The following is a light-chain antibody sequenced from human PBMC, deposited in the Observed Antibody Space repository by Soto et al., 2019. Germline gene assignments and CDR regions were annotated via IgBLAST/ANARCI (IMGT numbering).Light chain of an antibody. CDR2: DTS. Sequence: EIVLTQSPATLSLSPRERATLSCRASQRVSSYLAWFQQKPGQAPRLLIYDTSNRATGIPARFSGSGSGTDFTLTISSLEPEDFAVYYCQQRSSWPPMYTFGQGTRLDIK. J-gene: IGKJ2*01. V-gene: IGKV3-11*01. CDR1: QRVSSY. CDR3: QQRSSWPPMYT.